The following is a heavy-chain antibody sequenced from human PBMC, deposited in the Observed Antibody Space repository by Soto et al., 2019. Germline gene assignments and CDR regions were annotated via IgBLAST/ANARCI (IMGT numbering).Heavy chain of an antibody. CDR2: INEDGTKR. CDR3: KRWEGRCSGGSCVFDS. V-gene: IGHV3-7*01. J-gene: IGHJ4*02. CDR1: GFSLTQYW. Sequence: EVQLVESGGGLVQSGGSLRLSCIASGFSLTQYWMSWVRQTPRKGLEWVAKINEDGTKRDYMESVEGRVTISRDNAKNSVTVQLNMLRADYTDVYFCKRWEGRCSGGSCVFDSWGQGTLVTVSS. D-gene: IGHD2-15*01.